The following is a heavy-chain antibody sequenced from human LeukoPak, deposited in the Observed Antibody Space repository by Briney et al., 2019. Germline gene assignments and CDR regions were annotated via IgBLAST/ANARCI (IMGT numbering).Heavy chain of an antibody. V-gene: IGHV3-49*04. J-gene: IGHJ4*02. Sequence: GGSLRLSCTASGFTFGDYAMSWVRQASGKGLEWVGFIRSKAYGGTTEYAASVKGRFTISRDDSKSIAYLQMNSLKTEDTAVYYCTRGDDFWSGYSDYWGQGTLVTVSS. CDR3: TRGDDFWSGYSDY. CDR1: GFTFGDYA. D-gene: IGHD3-3*01. CDR2: IRSKAYGGTT.